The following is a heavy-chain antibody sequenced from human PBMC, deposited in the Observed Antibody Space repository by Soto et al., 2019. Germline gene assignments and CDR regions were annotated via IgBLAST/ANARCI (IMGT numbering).Heavy chain of an antibody. CDR1: GFSLTTDGAG. J-gene: IGHJ4*02. Sequence: QITLRETGPTLVNPTQTLTLTCTLSGFSLTTDGAGVGWIRQPPGKALEWLALIYWDEDKRYSPSLRSRLTITKDPSKNQVVLTMTNVDPVDTATYYCAHRHLDYNSYAPYFDYWGQGTLVTVSS. CDR3: AHRHLDYNSYAPYFDY. CDR2: IYWDEDK. D-gene: IGHD4-4*01. V-gene: IGHV2-5*02.